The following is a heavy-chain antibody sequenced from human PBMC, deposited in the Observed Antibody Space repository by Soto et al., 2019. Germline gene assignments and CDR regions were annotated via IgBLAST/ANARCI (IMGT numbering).Heavy chain of an antibody. D-gene: IGHD3-22*01. Sequence: GGSLRLSCAASGFTFSSYAMSWVRQAPGKGLEWVSAISGSGGSTYHADSVKGRFTISRDNSKNTLYLQMNSLRAEDTAVYYCAKDPTSYDSSAQFDSWGQGTLVTVSS. CDR2: ISGSGGST. V-gene: IGHV3-23*01. CDR3: AKDPTSYDSSAQFDS. J-gene: IGHJ4*02. CDR1: GFTFSSYA.